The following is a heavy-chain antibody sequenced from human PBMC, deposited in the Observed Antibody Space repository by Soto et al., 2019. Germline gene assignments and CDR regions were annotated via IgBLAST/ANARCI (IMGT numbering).Heavy chain of an antibody. CDR1: GYTFTSYG. D-gene: IGHD3-22*01. J-gene: IGHJ4*02. Sequence: GAPVKVSCKASGYTFTSYGISWVRQAPGQGLEWMGWISAYNGNTNYAQKLQGRVTMTTDTSTSTAYMELRSLRSDDTAVYYCAAGYGSGYSPPARYWGQGTLVTVSS. CDR3: AAGYGSGYSPPARY. CDR2: ISAYNGNT. V-gene: IGHV1-18*04.